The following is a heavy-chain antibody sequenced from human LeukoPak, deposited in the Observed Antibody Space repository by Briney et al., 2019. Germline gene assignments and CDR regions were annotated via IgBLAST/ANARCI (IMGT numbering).Heavy chain of an antibody. V-gene: IGHV4-34*01. Sequence: PSETLSLTCAVYGGSFSGYYWSWIRQPPGKGLEWIGEINHSGSTNYNPSLKSRVTISVDTSKNQFSLKLSSVTAADTAVYYCARVTTVVTSYFDYWGQGTLVTVSS. J-gene: IGHJ4*02. CDR1: GGSFSGYY. CDR2: INHSGST. CDR3: ARVTTVVTSYFDY. D-gene: IGHD4-17*01.